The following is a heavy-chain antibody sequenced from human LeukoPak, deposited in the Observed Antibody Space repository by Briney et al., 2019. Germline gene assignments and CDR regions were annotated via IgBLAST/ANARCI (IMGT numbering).Heavy chain of an antibody. CDR3: TRDHCRGDNCPSFDY. Sequence: ASVKVSCKPSGYTFTSFGISWVRQAPGQGLEWMRWIGAYNGDTNYAQKFQGRVTMTTDTSTSTAYMDLRSLRSDDTAVYYCTRDHCRGDNCPSFDYWGQGTLVTVSS. CDR2: IGAYNGDT. V-gene: IGHV1-18*04. CDR1: GYTFTSFG. J-gene: IGHJ4*02. D-gene: IGHD2-15*01.